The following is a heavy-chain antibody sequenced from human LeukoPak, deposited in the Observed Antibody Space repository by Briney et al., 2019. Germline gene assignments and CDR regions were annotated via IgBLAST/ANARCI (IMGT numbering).Heavy chain of an antibody. CDR1: RFTFNTYA. J-gene: IGHJ4*02. CDR2: ISGSGGST. V-gene: IGHV3-23*01. D-gene: IGHD3-3*01. CDR3: AAPETGYDFWSGYPDY. Sequence: GGSLRLSCAASRFTFNTYAMSWVRQAPGKGLEWVSAISGSGGSTYYADSVKGRFTISRDNSKNTLSLQMNSLRAEDTAVYYCAAPETGYDFWSGYPDYWGQGTLVTVSS.